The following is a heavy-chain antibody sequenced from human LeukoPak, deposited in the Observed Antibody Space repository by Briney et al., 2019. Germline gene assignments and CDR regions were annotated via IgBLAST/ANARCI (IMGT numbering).Heavy chain of an antibody. V-gene: IGHV4-39*01. CDR2: IHYAGSS. CDR1: GVSISSNDYY. CDR3: GRSIASHGPTHNWFGP. J-gene: IGHJ5*02. D-gene: IGHD6-6*01. Sequence: KTSETLSLTSTVSGVSISSNDYYWGWLRQPPGEGLEWIGYIHYAGSSYYNPSLKSRVTIFVDTSKNLFSLRLSSVSAADTAVYYCGRSIASHGPTHNWFGPWREATLLT.